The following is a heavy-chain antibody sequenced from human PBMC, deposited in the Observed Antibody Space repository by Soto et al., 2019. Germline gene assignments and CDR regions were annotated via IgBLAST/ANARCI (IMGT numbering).Heavy chain of an antibody. CDR2: IYYSGTT. V-gene: IGHV4-59*08. D-gene: IGHD1-26*01. CDR3: ARLGGSYAVPRFDY. Sequence: WTWIRQPPGKGLEWMGYIYYSGTTTNYNPSLKSRATFSVDTSKNQFSLQLSSVTAAATSVYYCARLGGSYAVPRFDYCGQGTLRTFTS. J-gene: IGHJ4*02.